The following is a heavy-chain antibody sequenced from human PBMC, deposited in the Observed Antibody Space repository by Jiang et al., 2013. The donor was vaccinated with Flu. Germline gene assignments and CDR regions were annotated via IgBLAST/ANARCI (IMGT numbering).Heavy chain of an antibody. CDR1: GYSFSTFW. V-gene: IGHV5-51*01. CDR3: ARRPFHGTPDY. CDR2: VYPGVSTA. D-gene: IGHD1-1*01. Sequence: KKPGGRLKISCKGSGYSFSTFWIGWVRQMPGKGLEWLGIVYPGVSTATYIPSFQGQVTISADKSLSTAYLQWSSLKASDTGIYYCARRPFHGTPDYWGQGTLVTVSS. J-gene: IGHJ4*02.